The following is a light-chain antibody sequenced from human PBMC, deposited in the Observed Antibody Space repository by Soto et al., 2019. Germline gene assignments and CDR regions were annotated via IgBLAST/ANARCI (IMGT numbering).Light chain of an antibody. CDR3: QQYNNWPPT. Sequence: EIVMTQSPATLSVSPGERATLSCRASQSVSSNLAWYQQKPGQAPRLLIYGASTRATGIPARFSGSGSGTEFTLLISSLQSEDFAVYYCQQYNNWPPTFGQGTKVEIK. CDR2: GAS. V-gene: IGKV3-15*01. J-gene: IGKJ1*01. CDR1: QSVSSN.